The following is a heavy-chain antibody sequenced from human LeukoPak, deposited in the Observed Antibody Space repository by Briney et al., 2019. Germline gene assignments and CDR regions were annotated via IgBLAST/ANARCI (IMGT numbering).Heavy chain of an antibody. D-gene: IGHD3-10*01. V-gene: IGHV1-69*05. CDR3: ARDRIYGSGSYSGYYYYMDV. CDR1: GGTFSSYA. J-gene: IGHJ6*03. CDR2: IIPIFGTA. Sequence: ASVKVSCKASGGTFSSYAISWVRQAPGQGLEWMGGIIPIFGTANYAQKFQGRVTITTDESTSTAYMELSSLRSEDTAVYYCARDRIYGSGSYSGYYYYMDVWGKGTTVTVSS.